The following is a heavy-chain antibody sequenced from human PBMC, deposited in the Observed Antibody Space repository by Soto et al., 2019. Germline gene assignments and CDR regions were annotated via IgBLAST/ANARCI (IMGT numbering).Heavy chain of an antibody. CDR2: ISHDGGKK. CDR1: GFPFSSYG. D-gene: IGHD3-16*02. Sequence: QVQLLESGGGVVQPGRSLRLSCAASGFPFSSYGMHWVRQAPGRGLEWVAFISHDGGKKNYAGSVQGRFTISRDNAKNTLYLQMDSLRAADTAVYHCAKEHYDYVWGSYRSPFDYWGQGTLVNVSS. V-gene: IGHV3-30*18. CDR3: AKEHYDYVWGSYRSPFDY. J-gene: IGHJ4*02.